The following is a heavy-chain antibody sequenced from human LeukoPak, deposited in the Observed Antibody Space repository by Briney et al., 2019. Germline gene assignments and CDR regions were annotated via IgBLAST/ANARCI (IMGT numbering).Heavy chain of an antibody. CDR3: ARRGPSEYCSGGSCYSGYFDY. CDR1: GGSISSYY. D-gene: IGHD2-15*01. CDR2: IYYNGTT. Sequence: SETLSLTCTVSGGSISSYYWSWIRQPPEKGLEWIGYIYYNGTTNYNPSPKSRVTISVVTSRNQFSLKLSSVTAADTAVYYCARRGPSEYCSGGSCYSGYFDYWGQGTLVTVSS. V-gene: IGHV4-59*08. J-gene: IGHJ4*02.